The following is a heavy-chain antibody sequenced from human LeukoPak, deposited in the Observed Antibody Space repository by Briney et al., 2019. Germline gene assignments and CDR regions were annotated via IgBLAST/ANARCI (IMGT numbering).Heavy chain of an antibody. CDR3: ARGFGVNGLAFDI. CDR1: GFTFSSYW. D-gene: IGHD4-23*01. J-gene: IGHJ3*02. Sequence: PGGSLRLSCAASGFTFSSYWMSWVRQAPGKGLEWVANIEQDGSEKYYVDSVKGRFTISRDNAKSSLFLQMSSLRADDTAVYYCARGFGVNGLAFDIWGQGTMVTVSS. CDR2: IEQDGSEK. V-gene: IGHV3-7*05.